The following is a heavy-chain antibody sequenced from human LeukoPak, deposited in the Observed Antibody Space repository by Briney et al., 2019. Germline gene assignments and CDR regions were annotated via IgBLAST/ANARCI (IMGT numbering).Heavy chain of an antibody. CDR3: ARGTGELAFDI. J-gene: IGHJ3*02. Sequence: SESLSLTCTVSGGSISSYYWSWVRQPPGKGLGWIGYIYYSGTTNYNPSLKSRVTISVDTSKNQFSLKLNSVTAADTAVYYCARGTGELAFDIWGQGTMVTVSS. V-gene: IGHV4-59*01. D-gene: IGHD1-7*01. CDR2: IYYSGTT. CDR1: GGSISSYY.